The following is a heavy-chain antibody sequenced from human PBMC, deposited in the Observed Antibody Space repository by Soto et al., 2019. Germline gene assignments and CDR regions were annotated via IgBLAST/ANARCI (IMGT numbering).Heavy chain of an antibody. CDR2: ISRSSGNI. D-gene: IGHD6-19*01. Sequence: ESGGGLVKPGGSLRLSCAASGFSFSNYTLNWVRQAPGKGLEWVSSISRSSGNIYYADSVKGRFTISRDNAKNSLYLQMYSLRDEDSAVYYCARDLKVAGTNSYYYYGMDVWGHGTTVTVSS. CDR1: GFSFSNYT. V-gene: IGHV3-21*01. J-gene: IGHJ6*02. CDR3: ARDLKVAGTNSYYYYGMDV.